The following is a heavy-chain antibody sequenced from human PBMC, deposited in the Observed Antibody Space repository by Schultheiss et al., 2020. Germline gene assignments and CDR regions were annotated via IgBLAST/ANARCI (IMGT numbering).Heavy chain of an antibody. J-gene: IGHJ5*02. CDR1: GFTFSDSW. Sequence: GGSLRLSCAASGFTFSDSWMSWVRQAPGKGLEWVGRIKSKADGGTTDYAAPVKGRFTISRDDSKNTLYLQMNSLKSEDTAVYYCTILRGGFDPWGQGTLVTVSS. D-gene: IGHD3-16*01. V-gene: IGHV3-15*01. CDR2: IKSKADGGTT. CDR3: TILRGGFDP.